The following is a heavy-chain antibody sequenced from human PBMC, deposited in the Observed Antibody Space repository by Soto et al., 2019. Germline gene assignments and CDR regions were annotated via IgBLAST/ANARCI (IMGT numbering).Heavy chain of an antibody. V-gene: IGHV4-30-4*01. J-gene: IGHJ6*02. CDR1: GGSISSGDYY. CDR2: IYYSGST. CDR3: ARYLYSSLPRDYDYSMDA. D-gene: IGHD4-4*01. Sequence: QVQLQESGPGLVKPSQTLSLTCTVSGGSISSGDYYWSWIRQPPGKGLEWIGYIYYSGSTYYNPSLKRRVTISVATSKNQFSQKLSSVPAADTAVYYCARYLYSSLPRDYDYSMDAWGQGTTVTVSS.